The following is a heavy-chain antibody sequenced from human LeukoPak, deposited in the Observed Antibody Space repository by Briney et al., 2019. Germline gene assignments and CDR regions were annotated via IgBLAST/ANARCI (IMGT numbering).Heavy chain of an antibody. V-gene: IGHV1-2*06. J-gene: IGHJ4*02. D-gene: IGHD3-22*01. CDR3: ASLDLFYDSSGYVDY. CDR2: INPNSGGT. Sequence: ASVKVSCKASGYTFTGYYMHWVRQAPGQGLEWMGRINPNSGGTNYAQKFQGRVTMTRDTSISTAYMELSRLRSDDTAVYYCASLDLFYDSSGYVDYWGQGTLVTVSS. CDR1: GYTFTGYY.